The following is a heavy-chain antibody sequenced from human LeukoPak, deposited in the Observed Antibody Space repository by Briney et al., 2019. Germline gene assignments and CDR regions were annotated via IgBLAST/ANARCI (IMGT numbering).Heavy chain of an antibody. Sequence: GGALRLSCAASGFTFSSYAMTWVRQAPGKGLEWVSSISDRDHNTYYADSVKGRFTISRDNSKNTLYLQMNSLRAEDTAVYYCAKGGLSRAGLDFWGQGTLVTVSS. J-gene: IGHJ4*02. V-gene: IGHV3-23*01. CDR1: GFTFSSYA. CDR3: AKGGLSRAGLDF. CDR2: ISDRDHNT. D-gene: IGHD5/OR15-5a*01.